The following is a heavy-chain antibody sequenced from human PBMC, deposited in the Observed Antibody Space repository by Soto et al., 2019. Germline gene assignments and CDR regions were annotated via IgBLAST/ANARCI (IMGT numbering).Heavy chain of an antibody. CDR3: VRGHGWFDP. J-gene: IGHJ5*02. Sequence: EVQVVESGGGLVQPGASLRLSCAASGFRYRDHWMSWVRQAPGKGPEWVANIHPDLSDISYVDSVKGRFTISRDNAKNSVYLQMNSLRVEDTAIYYGVRGHGWFDPWGQGALVTVSS. CDR2: IHPDLSDI. V-gene: IGHV3-7*01. CDR1: GFRYRDHW.